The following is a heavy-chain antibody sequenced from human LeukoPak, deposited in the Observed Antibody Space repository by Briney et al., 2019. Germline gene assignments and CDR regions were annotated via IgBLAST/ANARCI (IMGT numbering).Heavy chain of an antibody. CDR2: ISGSGGST. Sequence: GGSLRPSCAASGFTFSSYAMSWVRQAPGKGLEWVSAISGSGGSTYYADSVKGRFTISRDNSKNTLYLQMNSLRAEDTAVYYCAKGGVLRYFDWLTRGDRKVIGWFDPWGQGTLVTVSS. CDR1: GFTFSSYA. D-gene: IGHD3-9*01. CDR3: AKGGVLRYFDWLTRGDRKVIGWFDP. J-gene: IGHJ5*02. V-gene: IGHV3-23*01.